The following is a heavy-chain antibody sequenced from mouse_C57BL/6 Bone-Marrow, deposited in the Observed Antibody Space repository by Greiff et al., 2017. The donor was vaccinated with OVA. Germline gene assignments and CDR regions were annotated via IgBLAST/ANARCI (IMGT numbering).Heavy chain of an antibody. J-gene: IGHJ1*03. D-gene: IGHD1-1*01. CDR2: ISDGGSYT. CDR3: ARDPCSSPYWYFDV. CDR1: GFTFSSYA. V-gene: IGHV5-4*01. Sequence: EVKLMESGGGLVKPGGSLKLSCAASGFTFSSYAMSWVRQTPEKRLEWVATISDGGSYTYYPDNVKGRFTISRDDAKNNLYLQMSHLKSEDTAMYYCARDPCSSPYWYFDVWGTGTTVTVSS.